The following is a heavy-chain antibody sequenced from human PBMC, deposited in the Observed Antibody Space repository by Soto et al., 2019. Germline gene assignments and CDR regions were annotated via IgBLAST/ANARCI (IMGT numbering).Heavy chain of an antibody. CDR1: GFTFSSYG. D-gene: IGHD3-22*01. J-gene: IGHJ3*02. Sequence: QVQLVESGGGVAQPGRSLRLSCAASGFTFSSYGRHWVRQAPGKGLEWVAVIWYDGSNKYYADSVKGRFTISRDNSKNTLYLQMNSLRAEDTAVYYCAREAEMIVVVADAFDIWGQGTMVTVSS. V-gene: IGHV3-33*01. CDR3: AREAEMIVVVADAFDI. CDR2: IWYDGSNK.